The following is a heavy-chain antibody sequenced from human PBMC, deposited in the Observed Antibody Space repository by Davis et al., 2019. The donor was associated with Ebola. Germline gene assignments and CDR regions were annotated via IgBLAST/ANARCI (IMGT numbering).Heavy chain of an antibody. CDR3: ARWAGYYYYYMDV. Sequence: PGGSLRLSCAASGFTFSSYGMHWVRQAPGKGLEWVAVISYDGSNKYYADSVKGRFTISRDNSKNTLYLQMNSLRAEDTAVYYCARWAGYYYYYMDVWGKGTTVTVSS. CDR2: ISYDGSNK. V-gene: IGHV3-30*03. J-gene: IGHJ6*03. CDR1: GFTFSSYG. D-gene: IGHD6-19*01.